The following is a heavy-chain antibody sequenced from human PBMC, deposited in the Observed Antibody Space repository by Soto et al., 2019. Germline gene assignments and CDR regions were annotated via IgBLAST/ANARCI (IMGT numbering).Heavy chain of an antibody. Sequence: QVQLVESGGGVVQPGRSLRLSCAASGFTFSSYGMHWVRQAPGKGLEWVAVISYDGSNKYYADSVKGRFTISRDNSKNTLYLQMNSLRAEDTAVYYCAKDLRYCSSTSCYRGMTTVTGGSDYWGQGTLVTVSS. J-gene: IGHJ4*02. V-gene: IGHV3-30*18. CDR1: GFTFSSYG. CDR2: ISYDGSNK. D-gene: IGHD2-2*01. CDR3: AKDLRYCSSTSCYRGMTTVTGGSDY.